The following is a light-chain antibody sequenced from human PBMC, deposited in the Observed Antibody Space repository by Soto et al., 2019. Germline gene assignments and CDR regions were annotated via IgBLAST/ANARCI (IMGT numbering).Light chain of an antibody. CDR3: SSYTSGSTPWV. CDR1: SSDVGGYNY. V-gene: IGLV2-14*03. J-gene: IGLJ1*01. CDR2: DVS. Sequence: QSAVSQPTSVSGSPGQSITISCTGTSSDVGGYNYVSWYQHHPGKAPKLMICDVSDRPSGVSNRFSGSKSGNTASLTISGLQAEDEADYYCSSYTSGSTPWVFGTGTKVTVL.